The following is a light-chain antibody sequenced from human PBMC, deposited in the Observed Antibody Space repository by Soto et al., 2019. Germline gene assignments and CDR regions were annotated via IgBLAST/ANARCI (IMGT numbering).Light chain of an antibody. CDR3: QQYNNWPRT. J-gene: IGKJ1*01. CDR2: KAS. V-gene: IGKV1-5*03. CDR1: QSISSW. Sequence: DIQMTQSPSTLSASVGDRVTITCRASQSISSWLAWYQQKPGKAPKLLIYKASTLESGVPPNFSGSGSGTEFTLTISSLQSEDFAVYYCQQYNNWPRTFGQGTKVDIK.